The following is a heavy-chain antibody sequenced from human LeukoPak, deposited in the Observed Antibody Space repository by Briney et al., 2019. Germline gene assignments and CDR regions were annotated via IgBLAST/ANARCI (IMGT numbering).Heavy chain of an antibody. V-gene: IGHV1-69*05. J-gene: IGHJ5*02. CDR3: AREARYGYSYGYEFDP. D-gene: IGHD5-18*01. Sequence: ASVKVSSKASGGTFSSYAISWVRQAPGQGLEWMGRIMPIFGTANYAQKFQGRVTITTDESTSTAYMELSSLRSEDTAVYYCAREARYGYSYGYEFDPWGQGTLVTVPS. CDR1: GGTFSSYA. CDR2: IMPIFGTA.